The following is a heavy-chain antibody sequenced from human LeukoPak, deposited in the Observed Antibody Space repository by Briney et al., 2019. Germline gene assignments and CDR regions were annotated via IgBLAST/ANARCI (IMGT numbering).Heavy chain of an antibody. V-gene: IGHV1-69*01. J-gene: IGHJ4*02. CDR2: IIPIFGTA. CDR3: VREGRDGYNYFDY. D-gene: IGHD5-24*01. Sequence: SVKVSCKASGGTFSSYAISWVRQAPGQGLEWMGGIIPIFGTANYAQKFQGRVTITADESTSTAYMELSSLRSEDTAVYYCVREGRDGYNYFDYWGQGTLVTVSS. CDR1: GGTFSSYA.